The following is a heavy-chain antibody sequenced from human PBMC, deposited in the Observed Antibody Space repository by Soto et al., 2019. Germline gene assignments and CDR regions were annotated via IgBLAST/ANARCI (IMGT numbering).Heavy chain of an antibody. J-gene: IGHJ5*02. CDR1: GYTFTSYG. D-gene: IGHD5-18*01. CDR3: ARDRPVRVDTAMATPSDP. CDR2: ISAYNGNT. V-gene: IGHV1-18*01. Sequence: GASVKVSCKASGYTFTSYGISWVRQAPGQGLEWMGWISAYNGNTNYAQKLQGRVTMTTDTSTSTAYMELRSLRSDDTAVYYCARDRPVRVDTAMATPSDPWGQGTLVTVSS.